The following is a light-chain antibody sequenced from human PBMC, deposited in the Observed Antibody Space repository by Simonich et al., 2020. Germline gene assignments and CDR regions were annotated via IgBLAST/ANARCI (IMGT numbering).Light chain of an antibody. J-gene: IGLJ7*01. V-gene: IGLV6-57*01. CDR2: EDN. Sequence: NFMLTQPHSVSESPGKTVTISCTRSSGSIASNYVQWYQQHPGSSPTTVIYEDNQRPAGCPDRFSGSIDSSSNSASLTISGLKTEDEADYYCQSYDSSNHAVFGGGTQLTVL. CDR1: SGSIASNY. CDR3: QSYDSSNHAV.